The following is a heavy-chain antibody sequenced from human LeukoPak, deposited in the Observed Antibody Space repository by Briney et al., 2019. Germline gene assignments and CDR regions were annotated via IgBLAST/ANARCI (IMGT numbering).Heavy chain of an antibody. D-gene: IGHD3-9*01. CDR2: IYYSGST. Sequence: SETLSLTCTVSGGSISSSSYDWGWIRQPPGKGLEWIGSIYYSGSTYYNPSLKSRVTISVDTSKNQFSLKLSSVTAADTAVYYCARQERLNSYYDILTGYYLPNRQYNWFDPWGQGTLVTVSS. CDR3: ARQERLNSYYDILTGYYLPNRQYNWFDP. J-gene: IGHJ5*02. CDR1: GGSISSSSYD. V-gene: IGHV4-39*01.